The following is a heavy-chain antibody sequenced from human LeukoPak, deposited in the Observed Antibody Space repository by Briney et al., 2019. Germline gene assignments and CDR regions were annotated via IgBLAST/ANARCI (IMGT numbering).Heavy chain of an antibody. J-gene: IGHJ5*02. CDR2: INHSGST. CDR3: ARDRGYGSGSQWWGFDP. V-gene: IGHV4-34*01. CDR1: GGSFSGYY. Sequence: PSETLSLTCAVYGGSFSGYYWSWIRQPPGKGLEWIGEINHSGSTNYNPSLKSRVTISVDTSKNQFSLKLSSVTAADTAVYYCARDRGYGSGSQWWGFDPWGQGTLVTVSS. D-gene: IGHD3-10*01.